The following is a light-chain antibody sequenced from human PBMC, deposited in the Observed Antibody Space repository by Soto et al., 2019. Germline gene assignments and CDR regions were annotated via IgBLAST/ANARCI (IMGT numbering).Light chain of an antibody. V-gene: IGKV1-5*01. CDR3: QQYISYWYT. J-gene: IGKJ2*01. CDR2: DAS. Sequence: DIQMTQSPSTLSASVGDRVTITCRASQTISNWLAWYQQKPGKAPKLLIYDASSLHSGVPSRFSGSGSGTEFTLTISSLQPDDFATYYCQQYISYWYTFGQGTKLEI. CDR1: QTISNW.